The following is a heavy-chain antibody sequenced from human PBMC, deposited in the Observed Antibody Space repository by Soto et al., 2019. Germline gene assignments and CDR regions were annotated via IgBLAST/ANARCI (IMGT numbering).Heavy chain of an antibody. V-gene: IGHV4-34*01. CDR1: GGSFSGYY. J-gene: IGHJ6*03. Sequence: SETLSLTCAVYGGSFSGYYWSWIRQPPGKGLEWIGEINHSGSTNYNPSLKSRVTISVDTSKNQFSLKLSSVTAADTAVYYCARSAGEDYYYYYMAVWGKVTTVTVSS. CDR2: INHSGST. CDR3: ARSAGEDYYYYYMAV. D-gene: IGHD6-19*01.